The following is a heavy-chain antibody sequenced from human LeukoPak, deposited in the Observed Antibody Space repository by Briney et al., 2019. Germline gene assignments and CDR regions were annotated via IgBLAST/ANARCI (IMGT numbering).Heavy chain of an antibody. Sequence: SETLSPTCAVYGGSFSGYYWSWIRQPPGKGLEWIGEINHSGSTNYNPSLKSRVTISVDTSKNQFSLKLSSVTAADTAVYYCARGYCSSTSCLFYGMDVWGQGTTVTVSS. J-gene: IGHJ6*02. CDR1: GGSFSGYY. CDR3: ARGYCSSTSCLFYGMDV. CDR2: INHSGST. D-gene: IGHD2-2*01. V-gene: IGHV4-34*01.